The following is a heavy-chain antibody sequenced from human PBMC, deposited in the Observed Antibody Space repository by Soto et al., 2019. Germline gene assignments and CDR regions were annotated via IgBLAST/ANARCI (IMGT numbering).Heavy chain of an antibody. Sequence: EAQLLESGGDLVQPGGSLRLSCAASGFTLSDYAMTWVRQAPGKGLEWVSGITGSSEITHYADSVKGRFTISRDNSKNTVSLQMNGLRAEDSAIYYCARDCARTSCSVWKLWGQGTLVTVSP. D-gene: IGHD2-2*01. CDR1: GFTLSDYA. CDR2: ITGSSEIT. CDR3: ARDCARTSCSVWKL. J-gene: IGHJ4*02. V-gene: IGHV3-23*01.